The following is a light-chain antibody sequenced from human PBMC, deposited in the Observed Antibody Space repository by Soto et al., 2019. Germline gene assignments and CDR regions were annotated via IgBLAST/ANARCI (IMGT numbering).Light chain of an antibody. CDR1: SSDVGGYNY. J-gene: IGLJ1*01. CDR2: EVN. V-gene: IGLV2-8*01. CDR3: TSYAGNNSFV. Sequence: QSALTQPASVSGTPGQSITISCTGTSSDVGGYNYVSWYQQHPGKAPKRLIYEVNKRPSGVPDRFSGSKSGNTASLTVSGLQAEDEADYYCTSYAGNNSFVFGTGTKVTVL.